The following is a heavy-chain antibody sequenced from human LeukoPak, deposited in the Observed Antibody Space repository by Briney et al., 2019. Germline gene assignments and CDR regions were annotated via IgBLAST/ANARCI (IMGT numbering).Heavy chain of an antibody. CDR3: ATGTSVSFDH. Sequence: GGSLRLSCAAPGFTVSSNYMTWVRQAPGKGLEWVSVIYSGGTTYYADSVKGRFTISRDNSKNTLYLQVNSLSAEDTAVYYCATGTSVSFDHWGQGTLVTVSS. CDR2: IYSGGTT. CDR1: GFTVSSNY. J-gene: IGHJ4*02. V-gene: IGHV3-66*01. D-gene: IGHD1-14*01.